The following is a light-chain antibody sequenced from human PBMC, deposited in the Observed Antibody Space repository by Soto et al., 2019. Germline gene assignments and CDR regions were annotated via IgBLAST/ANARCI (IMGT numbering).Light chain of an antibody. CDR1: QGIDNW. CDR3: QQANLFPIT. Sequence: DIQMTQSPSSVSPSVGDRVTITCRASQGIDNWLAWYQQKPGKAPNLLIFPASTLQSGVPSRFIRSASPTDFTLTISILPPDYFATYYCQQANLFPITFPHGTRLEI. J-gene: IGKJ5*01. V-gene: IGKV1D-12*01. CDR2: PAS.